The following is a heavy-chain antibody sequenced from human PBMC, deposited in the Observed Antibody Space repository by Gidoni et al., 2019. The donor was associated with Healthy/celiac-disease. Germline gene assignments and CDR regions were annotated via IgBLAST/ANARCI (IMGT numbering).Heavy chain of an antibody. D-gene: IGHD6-6*01. Sequence: QVQLVQSGAEVKKPGVSVKVSCKATGYTFTGYEMHWVRQAPGQGLEWMGWINPNSGGTNYAQKFQGRVTMTRDTSISTAYMELSRLRSDDTAVYYCARDRSIAARRYYYYGMDVWGQGTTVTVSS. CDR2: INPNSGGT. J-gene: IGHJ6*02. CDR3: ARDRSIAARRYYYYGMDV. V-gene: IGHV1-2*02. CDR1: GYTFTGYE.